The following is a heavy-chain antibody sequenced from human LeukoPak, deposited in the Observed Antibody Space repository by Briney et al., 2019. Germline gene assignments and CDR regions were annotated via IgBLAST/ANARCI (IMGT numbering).Heavy chain of an antibody. CDR3: ARVVGTYAFDI. CDR1: GGSFSGYY. CDR2: INHSGST. J-gene: IGHJ3*02. Sequence: SETLSLTCAVYGGSFSGYYWSWIRQPPGKGLEWIGEINHSGSTNYNPSLKSRVTISVDTSKNQFSLKLSSVTAADTAVYYCARVVGTYAFDIWGQGKMVTVFS. V-gene: IGHV4-34*01. D-gene: IGHD6-13*01.